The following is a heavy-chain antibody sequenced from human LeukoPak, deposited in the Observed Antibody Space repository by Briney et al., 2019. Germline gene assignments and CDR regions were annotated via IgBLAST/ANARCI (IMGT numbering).Heavy chain of an antibody. V-gene: IGHV3-30-3*01. CDR3: ARDLNLGREMADFDY. D-gene: IGHD5-24*01. CDR2: ISYDGSNK. Sequence: GGSLRLSCAASGFTFSSYAMHWVRQAPGKGLEWVAVISYDGSNKYYADSVKGRFTISRDNSKNTLYLQMNSLRAEDTAVYYCARDLNLGREMADFDYWGQGTLVTVSS. J-gene: IGHJ4*02. CDR1: GFTFSSYA.